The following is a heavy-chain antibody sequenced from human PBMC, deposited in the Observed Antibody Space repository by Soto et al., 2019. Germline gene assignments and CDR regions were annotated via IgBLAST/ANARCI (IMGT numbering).Heavy chain of an antibody. CDR1: GFTVSNSY. Sequence: GGSLRLSCAASGFTVSNSYMSWVRQAPGKGLEWVSSIYRDGATFYADSVKGRFTISRANSKNTFFLEMSSLRAEDTALYYCARGAGSGSAPLDYWGQGTLVTVSS. CDR2: IYRDGAT. V-gene: IGHV3-53*01. J-gene: IGHJ4*02. CDR3: ARGAGSGSAPLDY. D-gene: IGHD6-19*01.